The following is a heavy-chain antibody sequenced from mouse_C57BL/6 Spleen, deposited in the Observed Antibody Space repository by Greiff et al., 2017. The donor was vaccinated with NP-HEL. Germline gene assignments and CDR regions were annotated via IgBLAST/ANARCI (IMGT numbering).Heavy chain of an antibody. Sequence: QVQLQQPGTELVKPGASVKLSCKASGYTFTSYWMHWVKQRPGQGLEWIGNINPSNGGTNYNEKFKSKATLSVDNDSSTAYMQLSSLTSEASAVYYCALEGYYCYFDYWGQGTTLTVSS. CDR2: INPSNGGT. CDR1: GYTFTSYW. CDR3: ALEGYYCYFDY. V-gene: IGHV1-53*01. D-gene: IGHD2-3*01. J-gene: IGHJ2*01.